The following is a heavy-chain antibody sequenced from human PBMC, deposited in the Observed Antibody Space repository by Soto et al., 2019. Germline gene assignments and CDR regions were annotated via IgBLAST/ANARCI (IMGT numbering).Heavy chain of an antibody. Sequence: GGSLRLSCAASGFTFRRYAMSWVRPAPGKGLEGVSSISAAGGSTYYADSVAGRFTISRDNSKNTLYLQMNSLRAEDTAVYYCAKYEGLAIVVGGAFYVWGQGTTVTVSS. D-gene: IGHD1-26*01. CDR2: ISAAGGST. CDR1: GFTFRRYA. J-gene: IGHJ3*01. CDR3: AKYEGLAIVVGGAFYV. V-gene: IGHV3-23*01.